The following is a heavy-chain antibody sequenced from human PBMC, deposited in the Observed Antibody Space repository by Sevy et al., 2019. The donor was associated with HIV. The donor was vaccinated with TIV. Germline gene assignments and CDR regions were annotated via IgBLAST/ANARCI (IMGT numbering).Heavy chain of an antibody. CDR3: VRANVIEGSF. J-gene: IGHJ4*02. Sequence: GGSLRLSCAASGFNINTYWMNWVRQAPGKGLEWVANIKYDGSEIYYVDSVRGRFTISKDNARNLVYLQMNSLRAEDTALYYCVRANVIEGSFWGQGTLVTVSS. D-gene: IGHD2-8*01. V-gene: IGHV3-7*01. CDR2: IKYDGSEI. CDR1: GFNINTYW.